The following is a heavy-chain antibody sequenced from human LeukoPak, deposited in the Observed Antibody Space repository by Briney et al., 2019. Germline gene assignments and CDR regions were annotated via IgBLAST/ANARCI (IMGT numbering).Heavy chain of an antibody. V-gene: IGHV4-34*01. CDR2: ISHTGGI. CDR3: ARVKLANEGGFGEFDP. J-gene: IGHJ5*02. CDR1: GGSFSGHS. D-gene: IGHD3-16*01. Sequence: SETLSLTCAVYGGSFSGHSWSWIRQAPGKGLEWIGEISHTGGINYNPSLKSRVTISADTSKNQFSLRLRSVATADTAVYYCARVKLANEGGFGEFDPWGPGTLVTVSS.